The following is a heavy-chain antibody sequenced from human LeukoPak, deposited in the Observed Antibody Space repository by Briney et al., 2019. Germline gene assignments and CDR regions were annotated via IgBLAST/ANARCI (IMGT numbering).Heavy chain of an antibody. V-gene: IGHV3-30*02. CDR2: IRYDGGKA. J-gene: IGHJ4*02. D-gene: IGHD3-10*01. Sequence: GGSLRLSCAASGFTFSNNAMHWVRQAPGKGLVWVAYIRYDGGKAYYVDSVKGRFTISRDNSKDTLYLQMNGLRPEDTAVYFCAKGDYYGSGLDYWGQGAPVTVSS. CDR1: GFTFSNNA. CDR3: AKGDYYGSGLDY.